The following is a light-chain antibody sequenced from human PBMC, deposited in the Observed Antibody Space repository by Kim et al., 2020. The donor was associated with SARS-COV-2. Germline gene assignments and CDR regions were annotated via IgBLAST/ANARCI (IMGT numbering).Light chain of an antibody. CDR1: QSGSNN. J-gene: IGKJ5*01. CDR3: QHYNNWPS. Sequence: SVPPGASATRSSRASQSGSNNLAWYQQKAGQAPRLLIYGASTRATGIPARFSGSGSGTEFTLTISSLQSEDFAVYYCQHYNNWPSFGQGTRLEIK. CDR2: GAS. V-gene: IGKV3-15*01.